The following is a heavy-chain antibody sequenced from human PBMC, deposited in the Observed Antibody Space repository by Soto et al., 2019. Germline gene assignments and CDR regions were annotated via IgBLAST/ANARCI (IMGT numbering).Heavy chain of an antibody. CDR3: ARGRSTGCTADVCSPNWFDP. V-gene: IGHV3-30*04. CDR1: GFTFSSYA. D-gene: IGHD2-8*02. J-gene: IGHJ5*02. Sequence: QVQLVESGGGVVQPGRSLRLSCAASGFTFSSYAMHWVRQAPGKGLEWVAVIYFDGNKKYYADSVKGRFTIFRDNPKKTVYLQMSGLRPDDTGVYYCARGRSTGCTADVCSPNWFDPWGQGTRVTVSS. CDR2: IYFDGNKK.